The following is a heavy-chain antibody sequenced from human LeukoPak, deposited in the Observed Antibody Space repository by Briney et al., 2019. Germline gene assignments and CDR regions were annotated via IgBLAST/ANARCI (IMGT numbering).Heavy chain of an antibody. CDR1: GFTFSFYT. Sequence: GGSLRLSCAASGFTFSFYTMNGVRQAPGKGLEWISYIHSSGSSIDYADSVKGRFTISRDNAKNSLYLQMNSLRDEDTAVYYCASELTYSDGSGYDWSGMDVWGQGTTVTVSS. D-gene: IGHD3-22*01. CDR2: IHSSGSSI. V-gene: IGHV3-48*02. CDR3: ASELTYSDGSGYDWSGMDV. J-gene: IGHJ6*02.